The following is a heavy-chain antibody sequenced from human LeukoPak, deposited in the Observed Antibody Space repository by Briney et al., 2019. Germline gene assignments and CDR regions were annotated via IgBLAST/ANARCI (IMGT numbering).Heavy chain of an antibody. CDR1: GFTFSRSS. Sequence: PGGSLRLSCAASGFTFSRSSMNWVRQAPGKGLEWVSSISSSSSTIYYADSVKGRFTISRDNAKNSLYLQMNSLRAEDTAVYYCAREGGGYNNRGFDYWGQGTLVTVSS. J-gene: IGHJ4*02. CDR3: AREGGGYNNRGFDY. CDR2: ISSSSSTI. V-gene: IGHV3-48*01. D-gene: IGHD5-24*01.